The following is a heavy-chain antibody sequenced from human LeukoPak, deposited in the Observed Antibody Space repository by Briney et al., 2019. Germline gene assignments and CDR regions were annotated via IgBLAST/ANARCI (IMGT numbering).Heavy chain of an antibody. J-gene: IGHJ5*02. V-gene: IGHV4-39*07. CDR2: IYYSGST. Sequence: SETLSLTCTVSGGSISSSSYYWGWIRQPPGKGLEWIGSIYYSGSTYYNPSLKSRVTISVDTSKNQFSLKLSSVTAADTAVYYCARGETRAIVVVNDWFDPWGQGTLVTVSS. D-gene: IGHD2-2*01. CDR3: ARGETRAIVVVNDWFDP. CDR1: GGSISSSSYY.